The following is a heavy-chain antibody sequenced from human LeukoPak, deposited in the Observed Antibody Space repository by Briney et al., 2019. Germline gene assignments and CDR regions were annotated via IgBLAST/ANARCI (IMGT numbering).Heavy chain of an antibody. D-gene: IGHD3-10*01. V-gene: IGHV3-30*02. Sequence: PGGSLRLSCAASGFTFSSYGMHWVRQAPGKGLEWVAFIRYDGSNKYYADSVKGRFTISRDNSKNTLYLQMNSLRAEDTAVYYCARPLHYYGSGSYSSYYYYYYYMDVWGKGTTVTVSS. CDR1: GFTFSSYG. J-gene: IGHJ6*03. CDR3: ARPLHYYGSGSYSSYYYYYYYMDV. CDR2: IRYDGSNK.